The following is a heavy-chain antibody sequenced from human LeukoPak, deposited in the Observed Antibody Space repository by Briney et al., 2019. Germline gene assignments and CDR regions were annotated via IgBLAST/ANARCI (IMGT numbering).Heavy chain of an antibody. D-gene: IGHD3-22*01. CDR1: GGSFSGYY. Sequence: SETLSLTCAVYGGSFSGYYWSWIRRPPGKGLEWIGEINHSGSTNYNPSLKSRVTISVDMSKNQFSLKLSSVTAADTAVYYCARSARGYYSHFDYWGQGTLVTVSS. V-gene: IGHV4-34*01. J-gene: IGHJ4*02. CDR3: ARSARGYYSHFDY. CDR2: INHSGST.